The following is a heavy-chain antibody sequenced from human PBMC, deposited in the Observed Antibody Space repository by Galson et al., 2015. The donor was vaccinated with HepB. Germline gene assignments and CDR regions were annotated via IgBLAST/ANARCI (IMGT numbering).Heavy chain of an antibody. J-gene: IGHJ4*02. CDR3: AKARRRNYYDSSGYSFDY. CDR1: GFTFSSYA. V-gene: IGHV3-23*01. Sequence: SLRLSCAASGFTFSSYAMSWVRQAPGKGLEWVSAISGSGGSTYYADSVKGRFTISRDNSKNTLYLQMNSLRAEDTAVYYCAKARRRNYYDSSGYSFDYWGQGTLVTVSS. D-gene: IGHD3-22*01. CDR2: ISGSGGST.